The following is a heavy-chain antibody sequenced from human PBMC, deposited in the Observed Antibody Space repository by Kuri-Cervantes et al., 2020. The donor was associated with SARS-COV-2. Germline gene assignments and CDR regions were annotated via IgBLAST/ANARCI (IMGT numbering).Heavy chain of an antibody. CDR1: GYTLTSYD. CDR2: MNPNSGNT. Sequence: ASVKVSCKASGYTLTSYDINWVRQATGQGLEWMGWMNPNSGNTGYAQKFQGRVTMTRNTSISTAYMELSSLRSEDTAVYYCATLPRDILRVGHNRLPYYYGMDLWGQGTTVTVSS. J-gene: IGHJ6*02. D-gene: IGHD2-8*01. V-gene: IGHV1-8*01. CDR3: ATLPRDILRVGHNRLPYYYGMDL.